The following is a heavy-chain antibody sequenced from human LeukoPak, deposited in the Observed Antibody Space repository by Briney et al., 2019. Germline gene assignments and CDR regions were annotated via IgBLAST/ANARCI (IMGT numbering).Heavy chain of an antibody. CDR2: IYHSGST. J-gene: IGHJ3*02. D-gene: IGHD2-8*01. CDR1: GGSISSGGYS. V-gene: IGHV4-30-2*02. CDR3: ARHGPPDAFDI. Sequence: SETLSLTCAVSGGSISSGGYSWSWIRQPPGKGLEWIGYIYHSGSTYYNPSLKSRVTISVDTSKNQFSLKLSSVTAADTAVYYCARHGPPDAFDIWGQGTMVTVSS.